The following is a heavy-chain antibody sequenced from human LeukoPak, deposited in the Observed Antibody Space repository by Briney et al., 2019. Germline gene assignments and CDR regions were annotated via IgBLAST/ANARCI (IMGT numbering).Heavy chain of an antibody. V-gene: IGHV3-30*19. J-gene: IGHJ4*02. D-gene: IGHD3-16*01. CDR3: ARDISPYYEGLGRD. CDR2: ILSDGSKE. CDR1: GFTFSSYG. Sequence: GGSLRLSCAASGFTFSSYGMHWVRQAPGKGLEWVAVILSDGSKEFYTDSVKGRFTISRDNSKNTLYLQMNSLRAEDTAVYYCARDISPYYEGLGRDWGQGTLVTVSS.